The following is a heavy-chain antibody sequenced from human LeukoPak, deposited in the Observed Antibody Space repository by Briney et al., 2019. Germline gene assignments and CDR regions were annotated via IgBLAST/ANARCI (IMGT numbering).Heavy chain of an antibody. D-gene: IGHD4-23*01. CDR1: GGAINSYY. CDR3: ARGGKATVVTM. J-gene: IGHJ4*02. V-gene: IGHV4-4*07. Sequence: SETLSLTCTVSGGAINSYYWSWIRQPAGKGLEWIGRIYSSGSTNYNPSLKSRVSMSVDTSKNQFSLKLTSVTAADTAVYYCARGGKATVVTMWGQGILVTVSS. CDR2: IYSSGST.